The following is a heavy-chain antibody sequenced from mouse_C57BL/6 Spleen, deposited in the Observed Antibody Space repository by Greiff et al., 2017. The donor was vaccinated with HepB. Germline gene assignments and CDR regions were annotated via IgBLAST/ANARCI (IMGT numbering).Heavy chain of an antibody. CDR3: VRHESYYYGSPYAMDY. CDR2: IRSKSNNYAT. J-gene: IGHJ4*01. V-gene: IGHV10-1*01. CDR1: GFSFNTYA. D-gene: IGHD1-1*01. Sequence: EVKLVESGGGLVQPKGSLKLSCAASGFSFNTYAMNWVRQAPGKGLEWVARIRSKSNNYATYYADSVKDRFTISRDDSESMLYLQMNNLKTEDTAMYYCVRHESYYYGSPYAMDYWGQGTSVTVSS.